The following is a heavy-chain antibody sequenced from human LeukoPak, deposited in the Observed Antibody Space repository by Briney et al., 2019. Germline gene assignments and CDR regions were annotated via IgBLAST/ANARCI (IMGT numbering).Heavy chain of an antibody. Sequence: GGSLRVSCAASGFTFDDYGMSWVRQAPGKGLEWVSGINWNGGSTGYADSVKGRFTISRDNAKDTLYLQVNSLRAEDTAVYYCARTEGTVAYDSWGQGTLVTVSS. CDR2: INWNGGST. CDR1: GFTFDDYG. J-gene: IGHJ5*01. D-gene: IGHD4-23*01. V-gene: IGHV3-20*04. CDR3: ARTEGTVAYDS.